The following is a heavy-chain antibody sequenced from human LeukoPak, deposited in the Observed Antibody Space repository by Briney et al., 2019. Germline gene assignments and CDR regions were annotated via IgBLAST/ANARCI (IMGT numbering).Heavy chain of an antibody. CDR1: GYTFTSYG. CDR2: ISAYNGNT. CDR3: AREDCSSTSCQFDY. V-gene: IGHV1-18*01. Sequence: ASVKVSCKASGYTFTSYGIGWVRQAPGQGLEWMGWISAYNGNTNYAQKLQGRVTMTTDTSTSTAYMELRSLRSDDTAVYYCAREDCSSTSCQFDYWGQGTLVTVSS. D-gene: IGHD2-2*01. J-gene: IGHJ4*02.